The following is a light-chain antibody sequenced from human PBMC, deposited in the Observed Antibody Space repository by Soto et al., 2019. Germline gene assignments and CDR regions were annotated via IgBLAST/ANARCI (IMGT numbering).Light chain of an antibody. CDR1: QTIHTW. V-gene: IGKV1-5*03. CDR2: KAS. CDR3: QRYYTYRT. J-gene: IGKJ1*01. Sequence: DIQMTQSPSTLSASVGDRVTITCRASQTIHTWLAWYQQKPGKAPKVLIYKASNLESGVPSRFSGIGSGTEFSLTISSLQPDDFATYYRQRYYTYRTFGQGTKVEIK.